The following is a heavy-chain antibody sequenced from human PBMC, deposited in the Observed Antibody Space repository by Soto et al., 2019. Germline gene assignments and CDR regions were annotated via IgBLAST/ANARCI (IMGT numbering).Heavy chain of an antibody. V-gene: IGHV3-66*01. CDR2: IYATGST. D-gene: IGHD3-22*01. CDR3: ARENESSGLALDY. J-gene: IGHJ4*02. CDR1: GLTFSSYA. Sequence: GGSLRLSCAASGLTFSSYAMILVRQAPGKGLEWVSVIYATGSTHYADSVKGRFAISRDSSKNTLYLQMNSLRAEDTAVYYCARENESSGLALDYWGQGTQVTVSS.